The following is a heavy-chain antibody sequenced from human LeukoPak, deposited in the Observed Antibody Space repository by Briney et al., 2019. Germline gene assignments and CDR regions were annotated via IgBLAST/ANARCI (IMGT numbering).Heavy chain of an antibody. V-gene: IGHV1-69*13. D-gene: IGHD3-16*02. CDR1: GYTFSSYA. Sequence: GASVKVSCKASGYTFSSYAISWVRQAPGQGLEWMGGIIPIFGTANYAQKFQGRVTITADESTSTAYMELSSLRSEDTAVYYCARDNSVGDIAWWFDPWGQGTLVTVSS. CDR3: ARDNSVGDIAWWFDP. J-gene: IGHJ5*02. CDR2: IIPIFGTA.